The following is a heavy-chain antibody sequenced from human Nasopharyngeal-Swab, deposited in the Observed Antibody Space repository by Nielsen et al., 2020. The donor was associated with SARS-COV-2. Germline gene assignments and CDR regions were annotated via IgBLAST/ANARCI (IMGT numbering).Heavy chain of an antibody. V-gene: IGHV3-23*01. Sequence: GGSLRLSCTASGFTFGDYAMSWFRQAPGTGLEWVSAISGSGGSTYYADSVKGRFTISRDNSKNTLYLQMNSLRAEDTAVYYCAKAGVEGSGSYFPYYYYDREVWGKGTTVTVSS. CDR2: ISGSGGST. J-gene: IGHJ6*03. CDR3: AKAGVEGSGSYFPYYYYDREV. D-gene: IGHD3-10*01. CDR1: GFTFGDYA.